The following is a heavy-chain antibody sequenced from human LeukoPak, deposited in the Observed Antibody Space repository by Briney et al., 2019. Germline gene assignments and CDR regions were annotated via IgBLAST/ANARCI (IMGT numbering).Heavy chain of an antibody. CDR2: INPSGGST. Sequence: GSVKVSCKASGYTFTSYFIHWVRQAPGQGLEWMGIINPSGGSTSYSQKFQGRVTMTRDMSTSTVYMELSSLRSEDTAVYYCARGWPYYYDSSGYYYYYYMDVWGKGTTVTVSS. CDR1: GYTFTSYF. V-gene: IGHV1-46*01. CDR3: ARGWPYYYDSSGYYYYYYMDV. J-gene: IGHJ6*03. D-gene: IGHD3-22*01.